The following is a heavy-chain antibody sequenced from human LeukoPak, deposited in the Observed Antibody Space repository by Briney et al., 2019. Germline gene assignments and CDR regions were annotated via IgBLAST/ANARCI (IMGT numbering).Heavy chain of an antibody. CDR1: GYTLTELS. V-gene: IGHV1-24*01. J-gene: IGHJ4*02. Sequence: GASVKVSCKVSGYTLTELSMHWVRQAPGKGLEWMGGFDPEDGETIYAQKFQGRVTMTEDTSTDTAYMELSSLRSEDTALYYCATSAVAGTRRDYWGQGTLVTVSS. D-gene: IGHD6-19*01. CDR3: ATSAVAGTRRDY. CDR2: FDPEDGET.